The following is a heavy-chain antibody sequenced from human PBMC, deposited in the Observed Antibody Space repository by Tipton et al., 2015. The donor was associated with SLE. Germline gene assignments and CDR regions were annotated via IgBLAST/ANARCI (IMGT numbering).Heavy chain of an antibody. V-gene: IGHV4-4*07. CDR1: GGSISNYY. CDR2: IYRSGST. J-gene: IGHJ4*02. CDR3: AREGDRDYFDF. Sequence: LRLSCSVSGGSISNYYWSWIRQPAGKGLEWIGRIYRSGSTDYNTSLKSRVTMSVDTSRNRFSLKLTSVTAADAAVYYCAREGDRDYFDFWGQGMLVTVSS. D-gene: IGHD2-21*02.